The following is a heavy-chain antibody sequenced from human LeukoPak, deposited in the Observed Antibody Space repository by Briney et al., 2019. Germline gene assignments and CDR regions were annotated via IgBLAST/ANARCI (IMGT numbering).Heavy chain of an antibody. CDR1: GFTFSSYA. CDR3: AKDNGATVTIAVDYYYYGMDV. J-gene: IGHJ6*02. D-gene: IGHD4-11*01. Sequence: PPGGSLRLSCAASGFTFSSYAMSWVRQAPGKGLEWVSAISGSGGSTYYADSVKGRFTISRDNSKNTLYLQMNSLRAEDTAVYYCAKDNGATVTIAVDYYYYGMDVWGQGTTVTVSS. V-gene: IGHV3-23*01. CDR2: ISGSGGST.